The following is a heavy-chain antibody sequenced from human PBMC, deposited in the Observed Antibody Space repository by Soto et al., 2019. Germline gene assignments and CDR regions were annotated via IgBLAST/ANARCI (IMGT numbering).Heavy chain of an antibody. Sequence: PSETLSLTCTVSGGSISNSNYYWAWIRQPPGKGLEWIGDIFYSGSTNYNPSLKSRVTISVDTSKNQFSLNLSSVTDADTAVYYCARGLGLAAADSYYYYGMDVWGQGTTVTVSS. D-gene: IGHD6-25*01. CDR2: IFYSGST. CDR3: ARGLGLAAADSYYYYGMDV. CDR1: GGSISNSNYY. V-gene: IGHV4-39*01. J-gene: IGHJ6*02.